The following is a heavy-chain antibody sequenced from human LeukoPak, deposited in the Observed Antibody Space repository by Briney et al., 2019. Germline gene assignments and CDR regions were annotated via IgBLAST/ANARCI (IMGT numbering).Heavy chain of an antibody. CDR2: ISASGNPM. Sequence: GGSLRLSCAAPGFTFSNYVMNWVRRAPGKGLEWISYISASGNPMFYADSVKGRFTISRDNAKNSLYLQMNSLRAEDTAIYYCAKDGGSGILYWGQGTLVTVSS. CDR3: AKDGGSGILY. D-gene: IGHD3-10*01. J-gene: IGHJ4*02. V-gene: IGHV3-48*03. CDR1: GFTFSNYV.